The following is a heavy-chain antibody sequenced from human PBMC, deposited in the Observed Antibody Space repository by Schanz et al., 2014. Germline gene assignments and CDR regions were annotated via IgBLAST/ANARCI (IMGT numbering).Heavy chain of an antibody. CDR3: ARGYGDSPTDV. J-gene: IGHJ4*02. CDR2: IIPILGIA. Sequence: QVQLVQSGAEVKKPGSSVKVSCKASGGTFSSFGINWVRQAPGQGLEWMGRIIPILGIANYAQKFQGRVTITADRSTSTAYMELSSLRSEDTAVYYCARGYGDSPTDVWGQGTLVTVSS. CDR1: GGTFSSFG. D-gene: IGHD4-17*01. V-gene: IGHV1-69*04.